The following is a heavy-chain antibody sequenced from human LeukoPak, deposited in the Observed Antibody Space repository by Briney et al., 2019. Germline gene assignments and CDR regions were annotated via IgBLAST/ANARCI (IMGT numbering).Heavy chain of an antibody. Sequence: SVKVSCKASGGTFSSYAISWVRQAPGQGLESMGGIIPIFGTANYAQKFQGRVTITTDESTSTAYMELSSLRSEDTAVYYCAIKYCSGGSCYNYYYYMDVWGKGTTVTVSS. V-gene: IGHV1-69*05. CDR2: IIPIFGTA. CDR3: AIKYCSGGSCYNYYYYMDV. D-gene: IGHD2-15*01. J-gene: IGHJ6*03. CDR1: GGTFSSYA.